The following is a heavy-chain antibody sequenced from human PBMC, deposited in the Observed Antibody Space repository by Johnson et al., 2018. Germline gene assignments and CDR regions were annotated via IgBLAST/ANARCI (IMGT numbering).Heavy chain of an antibody. J-gene: IGHJ4*02. Sequence: EQLQESGGGLVQPGGSLRLSCAASGFTLSSSWMHWVRQAPGRGLVWVSHMNTDGSITRYADSVNGRFTISRDNAKKTLYLQMNSLRVEDTAVYYCAREVGGPFDYWGQGTLVAVSP. CDR2: MNTDGSIT. D-gene: IGHD2-2*01. CDR1: GFTLSSSW. CDR3: AREVGGPFDY. V-gene: IGHV3-74*01.